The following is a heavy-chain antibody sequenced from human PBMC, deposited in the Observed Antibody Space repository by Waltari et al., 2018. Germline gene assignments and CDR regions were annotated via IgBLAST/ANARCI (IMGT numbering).Heavy chain of an antibody. CDR3: AKDIWVVVITGAFDI. Sequence: EVQLVESGGGLVQPGRSLRLSCAASGFTFDDYAMHWVRQAPGKGLGWVSGISWNSGSIGYADSVKGRFTIARDNAKNSLYLQMNSLRAEDTALYYCAKDIWVVVITGAFDIWGQGTMVTVSS. J-gene: IGHJ3*02. CDR1: GFTFDDYA. V-gene: IGHV3-9*01. D-gene: IGHD3-22*01. CDR2: ISWNSGSI.